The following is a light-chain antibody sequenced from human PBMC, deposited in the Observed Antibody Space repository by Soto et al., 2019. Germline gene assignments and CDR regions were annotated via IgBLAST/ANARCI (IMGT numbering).Light chain of an antibody. V-gene: IGLV1-51*01. J-gene: IGLJ1*01. CDR3: GTWDSSLSAYV. CDR2: DNN. Sequence: SLLTQPPSVSAASGQKVTISCSGSSSNIGNNYVSWYQQLPGTAPKLLIYDNNKRPSGIPDRFSGSKSGTSATLGITGLQTGDEADYYCGTWDSSLSAYVFGTGTKVTVL. CDR1: SSNIGNNY.